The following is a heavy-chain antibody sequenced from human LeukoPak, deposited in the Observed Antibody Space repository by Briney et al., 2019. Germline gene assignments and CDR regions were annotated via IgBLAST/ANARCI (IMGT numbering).Heavy chain of an antibody. Sequence: SETPSLTCTVSGDSISRSTYYWAWIRQPPGKGLEWIGSVYYGRSPYFNPSLESRATISVDTSKNHFSLKMSSVTAADTAVYYCARSSGTGTFSYWGQGTLVTVSS. V-gene: IGHV4-39*02. D-gene: IGHD6-25*01. CDR2: VYYGRSP. J-gene: IGHJ4*02. CDR1: GDSISRSTYY. CDR3: ARSSGTGTFSY.